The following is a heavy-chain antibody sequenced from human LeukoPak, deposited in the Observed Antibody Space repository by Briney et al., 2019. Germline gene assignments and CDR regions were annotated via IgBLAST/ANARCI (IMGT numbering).Heavy chain of an antibody. V-gene: IGHV3-21*01. CDR3: ARYYDSSGYYVN. D-gene: IGHD3-22*01. J-gene: IGHJ4*02. CDR1: GFTFSSYS. Sequence: GGSLRLSCAASGFTFSSYSMNWVRQAPGKGPEWVSSISSSSSYIYYADSVKGRFTISRDNAKNSLYPQMNSLRAEDTAVYYCARYYDSSGYYVNWGQGTLVTVSS. CDR2: ISSSSSYI.